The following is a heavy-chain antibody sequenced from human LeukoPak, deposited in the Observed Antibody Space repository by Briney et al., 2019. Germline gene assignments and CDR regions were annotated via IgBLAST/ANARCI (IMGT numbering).Heavy chain of an antibody. V-gene: IGHV3-23*01. CDR3: AKDALVRYYDGSGYYCDY. CDR1: GFTFSSYA. J-gene: IGHJ4*02. CDR2: ISTAGGNT. D-gene: IGHD3-22*01. Sequence: PGGSLRLSCAASGFTFSSYAMSWVRQAPGKGLEWVSGISTAGGNTYYADSVKGRFTISRDNSKNSLYLQMNSLRAEDTAVYYCAKDALVRYYDGSGYYCDYWGQGTLVTVSS.